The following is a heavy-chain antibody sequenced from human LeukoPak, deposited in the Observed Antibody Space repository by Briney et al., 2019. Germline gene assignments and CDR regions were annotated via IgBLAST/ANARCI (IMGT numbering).Heavy chain of an antibody. J-gene: IGHJ5*02. CDR3: ARAFDDYYDSSADPPLWFDP. V-gene: IGHV4-59*01. Sequence: ASETLSLTCTVSGGSISSYFWSWIRQPPGMGLEWIGYVYYSGSPNYNPSLKSRVTISVDTSKNQFSLRLRSVTAADTAVYYCARAFDDYYDSSADPPLWFDPWGQGTLVTVSS. CDR2: VYYSGSP. D-gene: IGHD3-22*01. CDR1: GGSISSYF.